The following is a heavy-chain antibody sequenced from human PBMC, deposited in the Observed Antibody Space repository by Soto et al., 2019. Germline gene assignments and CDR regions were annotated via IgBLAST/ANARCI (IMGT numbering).Heavy chain of an antibody. CDR2: IYPGDADT. J-gene: IGHJ5*02. V-gene: IGHV5-51*01. CDR3: ARHESALIAAAGSDWFDP. D-gene: IGHD6-13*01. CDR1: GYIFTTSG. Sequence: PGGSQKISYKGSGYIFTTSGSGGGPETPEKGVVWMRIIYPGDADTRYSLSFQGQVTISADKSINTAYLQWSSLKASDTAMYYCARHESALIAAAGSDWFDPWGQGTLVTVSS.